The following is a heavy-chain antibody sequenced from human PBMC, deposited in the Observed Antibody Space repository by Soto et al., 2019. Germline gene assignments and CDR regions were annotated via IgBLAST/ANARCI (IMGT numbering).Heavy chain of an antibody. CDR2: ISANSGRT. CDR1: GFTFSSFA. J-gene: IGHJ4*02. V-gene: IGHV3-23*01. CDR3: SNQLGYCSGATCTFDY. Sequence: GGSLRLSCVASGFTFSSFAMSWIRQAPGKGLEWVSGISANSGRTDYADSVKGRFTISRDNSKNTLYLQMNSLRAEDTAVYYCSNQLGYCSGATCTFDYWGQGTLVTVSS. D-gene: IGHD2-15*01.